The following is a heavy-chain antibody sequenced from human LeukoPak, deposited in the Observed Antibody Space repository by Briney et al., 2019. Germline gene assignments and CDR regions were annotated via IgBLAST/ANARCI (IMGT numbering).Heavy chain of an antibody. CDR2: INPNSGGT. Sequence: ASVKVSCKASGYTFTGYYMHWVRQAPGQGLEWMGWINPNSGGTNYAQKFQGRVTMTRDTSISTAYMELSRLRSDDTAVYYCARHYGDYGYYFDYWGQGTLVTVSS. D-gene: IGHD4-17*01. J-gene: IGHJ4*02. CDR3: ARHYGDYGYYFDY. V-gene: IGHV1-2*02. CDR1: GYTFTGYY.